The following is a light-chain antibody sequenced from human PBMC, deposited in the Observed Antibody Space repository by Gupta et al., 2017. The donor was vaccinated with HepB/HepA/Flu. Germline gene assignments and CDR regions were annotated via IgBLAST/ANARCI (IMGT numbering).Light chain of an antibody. CDR1: TLSNYD. V-gene: IGLV3-19*01. Sequence: SSALTQDPAVSVALGPTVRITCPGDTLSNYDASWYQQKPGQAPFFVMYGKNNRPAGIPDRFSGSSSGNTASLTITGAQAEDEAVYYGNSRGDNSDVIFGGGTKVTVL. CDR3: NSRGDNSDVI. CDR2: GKN. J-gene: IGLJ2*01.